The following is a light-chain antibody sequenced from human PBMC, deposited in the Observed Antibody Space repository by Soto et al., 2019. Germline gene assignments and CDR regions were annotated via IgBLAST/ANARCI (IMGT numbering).Light chain of an antibody. CDR3: CLYVGGRTYV. J-gene: IGLJ1*01. CDR2: DDT. Sequence: LTQPASVSWSPGQSITISCTGTVGLVSWYQQHPGKVPKLIIYDDTKRPSGVSGRFSGSKSGNPASLTISGLQTEDEADYYCCLYVGGRTYVFGTGTKGTVL. CDR1: VGL. V-gene: IGLV2-23*01.